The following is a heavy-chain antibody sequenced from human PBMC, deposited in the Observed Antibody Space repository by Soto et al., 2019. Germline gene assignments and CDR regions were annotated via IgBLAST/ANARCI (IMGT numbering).Heavy chain of an antibody. J-gene: IGHJ6*02. D-gene: IGHD1-7*01. CDR3: ARLQGTTYYYYYGMDV. V-gene: IGHV4-59*01. CDR2: IYYSGST. CDR1: GGSISSYY. Sequence: SETLSLTCTVSGGSISSYYWSWIRQPPGKGLEWIGYIYYSGSTNYNPSLKSRVTISVDTSKNQFSLKLSSVTAADTAVYYCARLQGTTYYYYYGMDVWGQGTTVTVSS.